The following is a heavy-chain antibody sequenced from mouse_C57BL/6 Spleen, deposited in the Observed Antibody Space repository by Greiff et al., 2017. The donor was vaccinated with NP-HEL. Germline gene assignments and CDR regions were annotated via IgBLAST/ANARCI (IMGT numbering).Heavy chain of an antibody. J-gene: IGHJ1*03. V-gene: IGHV5-17*01. CDR3: ARGGTLRYFDG. D-gene: IGHD2-14*01. Sequence: DVQLVESGGGLVKPGGSLKLSCAASGFTFSDYGMHWVRQAPEKGLEWVAYISRGSSTIYYAATVKGRFTISRDNAKNTLCLQMTSLRSEDTAMYYCARGGTLRYFDGWGTGTTVTVSS. CDR1: GFTFSDYG. CDR2: ISRGSSTI.